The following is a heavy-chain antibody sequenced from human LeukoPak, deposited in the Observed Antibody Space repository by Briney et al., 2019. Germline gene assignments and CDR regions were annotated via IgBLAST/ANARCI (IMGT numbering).Heavy chain of an antibody. V-gene: IGHV4-59*12. CDR2: IYYSGST. D-gene: IGHD3-22*01. Sequence: SETLSLTCTVSGGSISSYYWSWIRQPPGKGLEWIGYIYYSGSTNYNPSLKSRVTISVDTSKNQFSLKLSSVTAADTAVYYCAREGPDSSGFETPPPIAFDIWGQGTMVTVSS. CDR1: GGSISSYY. J-gene: IGHJ3*02. CDR3: AREGPDSSGFETPPPIAFDI.